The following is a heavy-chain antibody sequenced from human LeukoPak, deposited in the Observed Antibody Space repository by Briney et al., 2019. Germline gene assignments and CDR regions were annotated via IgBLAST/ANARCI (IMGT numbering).Heavy chain of an antibody. CDR1: GYTFTSYD. Sequence: ASVKVSCKASGYTFTSYDINWVRQATGQGLEWMGWMNPNSGNTGYAQKFQGRVTMTRNTSIRTAYMELSSLRSEDTAVYYCARALTILSWFTPREGWFDPWGQGTLVTVSS. J-gene: IGHJ5*02. CDR2: MNPNSGNT. D-gene: IGHD6-13*01. V-gene: IGHV1-8*01. CDR3: ARALTILSWFTPREGWFDP.